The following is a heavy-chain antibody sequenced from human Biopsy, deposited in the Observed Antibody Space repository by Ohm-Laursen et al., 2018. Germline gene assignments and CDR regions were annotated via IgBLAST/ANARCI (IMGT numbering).Heavy chain of an antibody. J-gene: IGHJ6*02. CDR3: ARDSGILNYGNFKYYHYYGMDV. D-gene: IGHD4-11*01. V-gene: IGHV4-59*02. Sequence: GTLSLTCTVSGDPVTKYYWSWIRQPPGKGLEWIGHIYYSVMTNYNPSLQSRVSISVDTSRNQVSLTLSSVTAADTAVYYCARDSGILNYGNFKYYHYYGMDVWGQETKVTVSS. CDR2: IYYSVMT. CDR1: GDPVTKYY.